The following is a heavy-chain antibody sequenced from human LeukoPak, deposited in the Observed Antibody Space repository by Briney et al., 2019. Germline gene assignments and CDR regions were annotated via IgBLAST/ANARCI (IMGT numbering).Heavy chain of an antibody. V-gene: IGHV3-72*01. CDR2: TRNEANIYTT. CDR1: GFIFSDHY. CDR3: AREGRRVWDYDAFDI. Sequence: HPGGSLRLSCAASGFIFSDHYMDWVRQAPGKGLEWVGRTRNEANIYTTKYAASVKGRFTISRDNAKNSLYLQMNSLRAEDTAVYYCAREGRRVWDYDAFDIWGQGTMVTVSS. J-gene: IGHJ3*02. D-gene: IGHD1-14*01.